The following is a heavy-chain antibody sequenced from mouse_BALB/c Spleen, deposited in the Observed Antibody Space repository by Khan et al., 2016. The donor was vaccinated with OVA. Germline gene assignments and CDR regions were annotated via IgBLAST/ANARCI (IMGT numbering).Heavy chain of an antibody. D-gene: IGHD1-1*01. CDR2: IDPSKSET. Sequence: QVRLQQSGPELVRPGASVKMSCKASGYTFTSSWIHWVKQRPGQGLEWIGMIDPSKSETRLNQKFQDKPTLNADKSSNTAYVQLRWLTSADSAVYYWASGCDGSPFAYWGQGTLFTVSA. CDR3: ASGCDGSPFAY. CDR1: GYTFTSSW. V-gene: IGHV1S127*01. J-gene: IGHJ3*01.